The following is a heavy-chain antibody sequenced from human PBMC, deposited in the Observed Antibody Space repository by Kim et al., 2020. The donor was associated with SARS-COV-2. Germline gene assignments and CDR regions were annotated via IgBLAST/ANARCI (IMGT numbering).Heavy chain of an antibody. V-gene: IGHV4-39*01. J-gene: IGHJ3*02. CDR3: ATPRVVGAYDAFDI. D-gene: IGHD1-26*01. Sequence: TPSLKSRVTISVDTSKNQFSLKLSSVTAADTAVYYCATPRVVGAYDAFDIWGQWTMVTVSS.